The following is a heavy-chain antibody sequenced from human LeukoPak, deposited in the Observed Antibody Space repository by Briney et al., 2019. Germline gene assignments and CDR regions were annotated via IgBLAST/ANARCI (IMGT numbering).Heavy chain of an antibody. J-gene: IGHJ4*02. D-gene: IGHD3-3*01. CDR1: GFTFSSYS. Sequence: GGSLRLSCAASGFTFSSYSMNWVRQAPGKGLEWVSYISSSSSTIYYADSVKGRFTISRDNAKNSLYLQMNSLRAEDTAVYYCARDPTPYDFWSGPMDYFDYWGQGTLVTVSS. V-gene: IGHV3-48*04. CDR2: ISSSSSTI. CDR3: ARDPTPYDFWSGPMDYFDY.